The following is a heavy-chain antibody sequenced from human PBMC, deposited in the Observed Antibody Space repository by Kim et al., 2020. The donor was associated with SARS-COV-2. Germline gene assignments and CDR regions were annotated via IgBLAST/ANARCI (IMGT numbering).Heavy chain of an antibody. D-gene: IGHD2-21*02. CDR3: ARGGRGDHFYNGMDV. V-gene: IGHV1-18*01. J-gene: IGHJ6*02. CDR1: GYTFAAYG. CDR2: IGAYNGMS. Sequence: ASVKVSCKASGYTFAAYGISWVRQARGQGLEWMGGIGAYNGMSDYGQTFHDRITMTTDISSNTAYLEARSLRSDDTAIYYCARGGRGDHFYNGMDVWGQGTAVIVSS.